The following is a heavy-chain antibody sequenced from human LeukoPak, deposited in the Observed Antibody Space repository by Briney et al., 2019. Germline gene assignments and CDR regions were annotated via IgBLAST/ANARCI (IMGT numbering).Heavy chain of an antibody. J-gene: IGHJ2*01. CDR3: ARASPHYDFWSGRYWYFDL. CDR2: IYYSGST. CDR1: GDSISSGDYY. Sequence: SETLSLTCTVSGDSISSGDYYWSWIRQPPGKGLEWIGCIYYSGSTNYNPSLKSRVTISVDTSKNQFSLKLSSVTAADTAVYYCARASPHYDFWSGRYWYFDLWGRGTLVTVSS. V-gene: IGHV4-61*08. D-gene: IGHD3-3*01.